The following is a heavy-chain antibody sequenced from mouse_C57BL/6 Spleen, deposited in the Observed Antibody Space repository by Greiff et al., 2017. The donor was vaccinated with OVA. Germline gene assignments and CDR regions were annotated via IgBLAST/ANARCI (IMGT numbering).Heavy chain of an antibody. CDR2: ISGGGGNT. Sequence: EVNVVESGGGLVKPGGSLKLSCAASGFTFSSYTMSWVRQTPEKRLEWVATISGGGGNTYYPDSVKGRFTISRNNAKNTLYLQMSSLRSEDTALYYCARLYDYDWFAYWGQGTLVTVSA. CDR1: GFTFSSYT. V-gene: IGHV5-9*01. J-gene: IGHJ3*01. D-gene: IGHD2-4*01. CDR3: ARLYDYDWFAY.